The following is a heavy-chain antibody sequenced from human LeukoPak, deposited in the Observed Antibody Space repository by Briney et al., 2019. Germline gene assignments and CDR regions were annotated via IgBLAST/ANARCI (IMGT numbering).Heavy chain of an antibody. D-gene: IGHD3-9*01. CDR2: IWYDGSNK. V-gene: IGHV3-33*01. Sequence: PGRSLRLSCAASGFTFSSYGMHWVRQAPGKGLEWVAVIWYDGSNKYYADSVKGRFTISRDNSKNTLYLQMNSLRAEDTAVYYCARGAYYDILTGHDWFDPWGQGTLVTVSS. CDR3: ARGAYYDILTGHDWFDP. J-gene: IGHJ5*02. CDR1: GFTFSSYG.